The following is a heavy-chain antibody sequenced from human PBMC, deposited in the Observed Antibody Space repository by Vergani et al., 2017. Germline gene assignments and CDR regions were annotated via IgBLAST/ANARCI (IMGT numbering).Heavy chain of an antibody. CDR1: GFTFSSYG. Sequence: QVQLVESGGGVVQPGRSLRLSCAASGFTFSSYGMHWVRQAPGKGLEWVAVISYDGSNKYYADSVKGRFTISRDNSKNTLYLQMNSLRAEDTAVYYCAKDARVVVVPAGYMDGWGEGTMVTVSS. J-gene: IGHJ6*03. D-gene: IGHD2-2*01. V-gene: IGHV3-30*18. CDR3: AKDARVVVVPAGYMDG. CDR2: ISYDGSNK.